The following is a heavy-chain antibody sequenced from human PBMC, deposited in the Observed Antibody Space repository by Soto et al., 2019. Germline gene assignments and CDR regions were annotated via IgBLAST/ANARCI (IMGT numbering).Heavy chain of an antibody. Sequence: SETLSLTCTVSGGSINTFYWSWVRQPAGKGLEWIGRIFSSGSTSFNPSLESRVAMSVDTSKNHFSLNLSSVTAADMAVYYCAREGSYSAYNFAHGIQSWSFDFWGQGALVTVSS. CDR1: GGSINTFY. D-gene: IGHD5-12*01. CDR3: AREGSYSAYNFAHGIQSWSFDF. CDR2: IFSSGST. V-gene: IGHV4-4*07. J-gene: IGHJ4*02.